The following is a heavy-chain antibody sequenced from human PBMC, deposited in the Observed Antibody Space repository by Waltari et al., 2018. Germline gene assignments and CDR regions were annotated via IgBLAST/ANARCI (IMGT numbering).Heavy chain of an antibody. D-gene: IGHD1-26*01. V-gene: IGHV4-38-2*01. CDR1: GYSISSGYY. Sequence: QVQLQESGPGLVKPSETLSLTCAVSGYSISSGYYWGWIRQPPGKGLEWIGSIYHSGSTDYNPSLKSRVTISVDTSKNQFSLKLSSVTAADTAVYYCARGRVGATTFDYWGQGTLVTVSS. J-gene: IGHJ4*02. CDR3: ARGRVGATTFDY. CDR2: IYHSGST.